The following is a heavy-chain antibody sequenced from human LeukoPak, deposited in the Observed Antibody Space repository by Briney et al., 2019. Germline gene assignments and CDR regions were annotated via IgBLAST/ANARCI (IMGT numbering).Heavy chain of an antibody. J-gene: IGHJ1*01. V-gene: IGHV3-23*01. D-gene: IGHD6-6*01. CDR2: IGGSGVST. CDR1: GFTFSSHT. CDR3: AKDPLEQLSTIYFQN. Sequence: GGSLRLSCAASGFTFSSHTMSWVRQAPGKGLEWVSAIGGSGVSTYYADSVKGRFTISRDNSQNTLYLQMNSLRAEDTAVYYCAKDPLEQLSTIYFQNWGQGTLVTVSS.